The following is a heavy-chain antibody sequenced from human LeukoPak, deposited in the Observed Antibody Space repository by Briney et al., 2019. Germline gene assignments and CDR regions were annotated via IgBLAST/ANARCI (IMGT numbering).Heavy chain of an antibody. V-gene: IGHV3-74*01. CDR1: GFTFRTYW. CDR2: TNSDGSTT. CDR3: ARDGTAANFDY. D-gene: IGHD6-13*01. Sequence: PGGSLRLSCGASGFTFRTYWMHWVRQAPGKGLVWVSRTNSDGSTTDYADSVKGRFTISRDNAKNTVYLQMNSLRAEDTAVYYCARDGTAANFDYWGQGALLTVSS. J-gene: IGHJ4*02.